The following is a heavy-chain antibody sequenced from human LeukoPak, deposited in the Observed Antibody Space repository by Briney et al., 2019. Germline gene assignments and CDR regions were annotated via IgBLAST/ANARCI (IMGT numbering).Heavy chain of an antibody. CDR1: GFVFTSYG. J-gene: IGHJ4*02. CDR2: ISANDGKT. D-gene: IGHD1-1*01. V-gene: IGHV1-18*01. CDR3: ARELHVERDDY. Sequence: ASVKVSCKASGFVFTSYGFTWVRQAPGQGLEWMGWISANDGKTHYSEKHQGRVTMSTDTVTSTAYMELRSLRSDDTTVYYCARELHVERDDYWGQGTLVTVSS.